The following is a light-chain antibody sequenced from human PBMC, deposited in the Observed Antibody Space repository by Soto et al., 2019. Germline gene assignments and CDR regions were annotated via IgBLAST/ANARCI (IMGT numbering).Light chain of an antibody. Sequence: DIQMTQSPSSLSASVGDRVTITCQASQDISKYLNWYQQKPGKAPKLLIYDASNLEIGVPSRFSGSGSGTDFTFTISSLQPEDIATYYCQQYDNLLTFGGGTKVEIK. CDR1: QDISKY. CDR2: DAS. J-gene: IGKJ4*01. CDR3: QQYDNLLT. V-gene: IGKV1-33*01.